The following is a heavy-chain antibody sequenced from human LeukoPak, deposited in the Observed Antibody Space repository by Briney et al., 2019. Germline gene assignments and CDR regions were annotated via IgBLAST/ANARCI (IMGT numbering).Heavy chain of an antibody. D-gene: IGHD1-26*01. CDR1: GVSISS. CDR2: IYDSGTT. J-gene: IGHJ4*02. CDR3: ASLTIVGATTAPEGFDY. V-gene: IGHV4-59*08. Sequence: SETLSLTCSVSGVSISSLTWIRQSPGKGLEWIGYIYDSGTTNYNPALKSRLTMSVDRFRKQFSLKLRSVTAADTAVYYCASLTIVGATTAPEGFDYWGQGTLVTVSS.